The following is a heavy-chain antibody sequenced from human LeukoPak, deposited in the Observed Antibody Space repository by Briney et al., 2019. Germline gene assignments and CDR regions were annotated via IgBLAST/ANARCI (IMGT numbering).Heavy chain of an antibody. CDR3: ARDPMVIAVA. Sequence: TGGSLRLSCAASGFTVSSNHMSWVHQAPGKGLEWVSLIYSGGSIYYADSVKGRFTISRDNSKNTLYLQMNSLRAEDTAVYYCARDPMVIAVAWGQGTLVTVSS. D-gene: IGHD6-19*01. CDR2: IYSGGSI. V-gene: IGHV3-66*01. CDR1: GFTVSSNH. J-gene: IGHJ5*02.